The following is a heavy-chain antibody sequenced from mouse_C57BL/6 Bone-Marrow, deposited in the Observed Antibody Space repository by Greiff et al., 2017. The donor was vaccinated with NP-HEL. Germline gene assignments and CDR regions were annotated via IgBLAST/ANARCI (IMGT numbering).Heavy chain of an antibody. Sequence: VQLKQSVAELVRPGASVKLSCTASGFNIKNTYMHWVKQRPEQGLEWIGRIDPANGNTKYAPKFQGKATITADTSSNTAYLQLSSLTSEDTAIYYCGALITTVVATEYFDYWGQGTTLTVSS. J-gene: IGHJ2*01. CDR1: GFNIKNTY. V-gene: IGHV14-3*01. D-gene: IGHD1-1*01. CDR2: IDPANGNT. CDR3: GALITTVVATEYFDY.